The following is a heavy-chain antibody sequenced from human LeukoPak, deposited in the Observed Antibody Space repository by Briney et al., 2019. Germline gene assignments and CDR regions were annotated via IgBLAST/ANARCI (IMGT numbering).Heavy chain of an antibody. CDR3: ARDGWNYYYGMDV. Sequence: SVKVSCKASGGTFSSYAISWVRQVPGQGLEWMGRISPILGIANYAQKFQGRVTITADKSTSTAYVELVSLRSEDTAVYYCARDGWNYYYGMDVWGKGTTVTVSS. D-gene: IGHD5-24*01. J-gene: IGHJ6*04. CDR2: ISPILGIA. V-gene: IGHV1-69*04. CDR1: GGTFSSYA.